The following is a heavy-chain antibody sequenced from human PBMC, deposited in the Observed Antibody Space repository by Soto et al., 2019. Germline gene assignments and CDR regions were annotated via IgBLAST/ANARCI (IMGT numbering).Heavy chain of an antibody. J-gene: IGHJ4*02. D-gene: IGHD2-15*01. CDR1: GFTLSTYW. CDR3: TRDQDTYGQAVFNY. Sequence: EVQLAESGGGLVQPGGSLRLSCAASGFTLSTYWMHWVRQVPGKGLVWVSRINTDGSSTNYADSVKGRFTISRDNAKNTLYLQINSLRAEDTALYYCTRDQDTYGQAVFNYWGQGTLVTVSS. V-gene: IGHV3-74*01. CDR2: INTDGSST.